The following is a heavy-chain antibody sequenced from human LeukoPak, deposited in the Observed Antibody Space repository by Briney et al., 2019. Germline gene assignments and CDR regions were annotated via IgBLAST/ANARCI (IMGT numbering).Heavy chain of an antibody. CDR2: ISGSGGST. D-gene: IGHD1-26*01. CDR3: AKDNLSGSLPTDF. J-gene: IGHJ4*02. CDR1: GFTFSDYY. Sequence: GGSLRLSCAVSGFTFSDYYMSWVRQAPGKGLEWVSAISGSGGSTYYADSVKGRFTISRDNSKNTLYLQMNSLRAEDTAVYYCAKDNLSGSLPTDFWGQGTLVTVSS. V-gene: IGHV3-23*01.